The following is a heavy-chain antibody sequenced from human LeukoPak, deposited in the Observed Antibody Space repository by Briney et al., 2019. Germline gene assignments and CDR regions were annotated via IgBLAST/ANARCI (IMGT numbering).Heavy chain of an antibody. CDR1: GYTFTNYD. D-gene: IGHD1-1*01. Sequence: ASVKVSCKASGYTFTNYDINWVRQAPGQGLEWMGWISAYNGNTNYAQKFQARVTMTTDTSTTTAYMELRSLRSDDTAVYYCARDGTPGTTFRFDPWGQGTLVIVSS. V-gene: IGHV1-18*01. J-gene: IGHJ5*02. CDR3: ARDGTPGTTFRFDP. CDR2: ISAYNGNT.